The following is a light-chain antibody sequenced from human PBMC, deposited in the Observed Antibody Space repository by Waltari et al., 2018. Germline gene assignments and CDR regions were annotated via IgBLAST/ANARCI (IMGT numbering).Light chain of an antibody. Sequence: QSALTQPASVSGSPGQSVTNSCTGTSNDIGGSNYVSWYQPRPGKAPKLIIYDVNNRPSGVSGRFSGSKSGNTASLTISGLQAEDETDYYCSSFTRTVLFGGGTKLTVL. V-gene: IGLV2-14*01. CDR3: SSFTRTVL. CDR2: DVN. CDR1: SNDIGGSNY. J-gene: IGLJ2*01.